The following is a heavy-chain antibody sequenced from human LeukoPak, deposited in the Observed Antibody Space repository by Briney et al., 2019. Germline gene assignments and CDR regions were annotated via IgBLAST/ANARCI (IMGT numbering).Heavy chain of an antibody. V-gene: IGHV3-11*01. Sequence: GGSLRLSCAASGFTFSSYAMSWIRQAPGKGLEWVSYISSSGSTIYYADSVKGRFTISRDNAKNSLYLQMNSLRAEDTAVYYCARDRDVRSYYYYYGMDVWGQGTTVTVSS. CDR2: ISSSGSTI. CDR1: GFTFSSYA. J-gene: IGHJ6*02. CDR3: ARDRDVRSYYYYYGMDV. D-gene: IGHD5-24*01.